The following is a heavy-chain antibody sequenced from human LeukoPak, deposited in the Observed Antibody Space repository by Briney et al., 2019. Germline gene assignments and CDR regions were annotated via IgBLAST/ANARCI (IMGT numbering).Heavy chain of an antibody. CDR2: IYYSGST. Sequence: SQTLSLTCTVSGGSISSGGYYWSWIHQHPGKGLEWIGYIYYSGSTYYNPSLKSRVTISVDTSKNQFSLKLSSVTAADTAVYYCARGRYYDILTGYLDYWGQGTLVTVSS. D-gene: IGHD3-9*01. CDR1: GGSISSGGYY. V-gene: IGHV4-31*03. J-gene: IGHJ4*02. CDR3: ARGRYYDILTGYLDY.